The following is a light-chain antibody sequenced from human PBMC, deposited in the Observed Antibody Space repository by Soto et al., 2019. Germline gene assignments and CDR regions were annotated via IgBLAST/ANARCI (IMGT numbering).Light chain of an antibody. J-gene: IGKJ5*01. CDR3: QQYGSSIT. CDR1: QSISSY. Sequence: DIHMTQSPSSLSASVGDRVTITCRASQSISSYVNWYQQKSGQAPKLLIYAASSLRSGVPSRFSGTGSGTDFTLTITSLQPEDFAVYYCQQYGSSITFGQGTRLEIK. CDR2: AAS. V-gene: IGKV1-39*01.